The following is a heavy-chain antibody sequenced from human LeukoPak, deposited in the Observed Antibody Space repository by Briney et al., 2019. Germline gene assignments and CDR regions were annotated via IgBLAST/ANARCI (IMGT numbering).Heavy chain of an antibody. Sequence: EASVKVSCKASGGTFSSYAISWVRQAPGQGLEWMGRIIPILGIANYAQKFQGRVTITADKSTSTAYMELSSLRSEDTAVYYCAGERAYYYGSGTSRGAFDIWGQGTMVTVSS. D-gene: IGHD3-10*01. CDR2: IIPILGIA. CDR1: GGTFSSYA. CDR3: AGERAYYYGSGTSRGAFDI. J-gene: IGHJ3*02. V-gene: IGHV1-69*04.